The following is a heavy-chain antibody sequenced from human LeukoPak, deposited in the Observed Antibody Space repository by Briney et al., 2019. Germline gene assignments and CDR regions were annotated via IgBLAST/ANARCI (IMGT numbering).Heavy chain of an antibody. CDR2: IKQDGSDT. Sequence: PGGSLRLSCAASGFTFSSYGMTWVRQAPGKGLEWVANIKQDGSDTYSVDAVKGRFTISRDNAKNSLSLEMNSLRVEDTAVYYCATSGYSGYGIDNWGQGTLVAVSS. CDR1: GFTFSSYG. D-gene: IGHD5-12*01. CDR3: ATSGYSGYGIDN. J-gene: IGHJ4*02. V-gene: IGHV3-7*03.